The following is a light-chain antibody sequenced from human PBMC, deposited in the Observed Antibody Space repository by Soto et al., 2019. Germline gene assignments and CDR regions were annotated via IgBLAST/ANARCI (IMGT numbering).Light chain of an antibody. CDR1: SSDVGGYNY. J-gene: IGLJ2*01. CDR3: SSYTSSSALYVI. CDR2: EVS. V-gene: IGLV2-14*01. Sequence: QSALTQPASVSGSPGQSITMSCTGTSSDVGGYNYVSWYQQHPGKAPKLMIYEVSNRPSGVSNRFSGSKSGNTASLTISGLQDEDEADYYCSSYTSSSALYVIFGGGTKLTVL.